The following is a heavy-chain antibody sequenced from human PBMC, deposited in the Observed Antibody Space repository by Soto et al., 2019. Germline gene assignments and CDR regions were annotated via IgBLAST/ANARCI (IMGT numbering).Heavy chain of an antibody. CDR1: GYSISSGLY. D-gene: IGHD1-26*01. V-gene: IGHV4-38-2*01. CDR3: AIGNPDWFDP. CDR2: IYRGGIT. J-gene: IGHJ5*02. Sequence: ETLSLTCAVSGYSISSGLYWGWIRQPPGKGLEWIGTIYRGGITYYNPSLKSRVTISIDTSKNHFSLRLSSVTATDTAVYFCAIGNPDWFDPWGQGTLVTVSS.